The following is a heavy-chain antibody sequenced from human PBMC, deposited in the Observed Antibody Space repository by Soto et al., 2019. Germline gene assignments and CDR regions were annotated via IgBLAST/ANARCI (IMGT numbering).Heavy chain of an antibody. CDR1: GFTFSSYW. CDR3: AKGLLIMVRKVIIPPQYYYGMDV. V-gene: IGHV3-7*03. CDR2: IKQDGSEK. D-gene: IGHD3-10*01. J-gene: IGHJ6*02. Sequence: PGGSLRLSCAASGFTFSSYWMSWVRQAPGKGLEWVANIKQDGSEKYYVDSVKGRFTISRDNAKNSLYLQMNSLRAEDTAVYYCAKGLLIMVRKVIIPPQYYYGMDVWGQGTTVTVSS.